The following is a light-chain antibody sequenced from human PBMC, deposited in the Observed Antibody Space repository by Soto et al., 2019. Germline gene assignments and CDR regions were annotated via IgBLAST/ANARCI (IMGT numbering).Light chain of an antibody. J-gene: IGLJ2*01. CDR2: DVS. V-gene: IGLV2-14*01. CDR1: SSDVGGYNY. Sequence: QSALTQPASVSGSPGQSITISCTGTSSDVGGYNYVSWYQQHPGTAPKLMIYDVSNRPSGVSNSFSGSKSGNTASLTISGLQAEDEADYYCSSYTSSSTYVVFGGGTKLTVL. CDR3: SSYTSSSTYVV.